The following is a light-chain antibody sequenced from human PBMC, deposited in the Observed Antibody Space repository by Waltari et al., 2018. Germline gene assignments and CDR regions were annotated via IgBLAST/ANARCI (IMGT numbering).Light chain of an antibody. Sequence: QSVLAQPPSASGTPGQRVTISCSGRSSNIRSKTVNWYHQLPGTAPKPLIYRINPGPSGVPDRFSGSKSGTSASLAISGLQSEDEADYYCAAWDDNLNGVVFGGGTKLTVL. J-gene: IGLJ3*02. CDR1: SSNIRSKT. V-gene: IGLV1-44*01. CDR2: RIN. CDR3: AAWDDNLNGVV.